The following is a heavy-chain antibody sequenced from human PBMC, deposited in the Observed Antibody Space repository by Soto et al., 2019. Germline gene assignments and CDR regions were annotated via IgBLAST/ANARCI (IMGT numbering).Heavy chain of an antibody. Sequence: GGSLRLSCPASGFTFSTYAMNWVRQAPGKGLEWVSAISSSGDRTYYADSVKGRFTISRDNSKNTLYLQMNSLRADDTAVYYCATSNRYCSGTSCYVLDFWGQGTLVTVSS. D-gene: IGHD2-2*01. CDR2: ISSSGDRT. J-gene: IGHJ4*02. CDR1: GFTFSTYA. V-gene: IGHV3-23*01. CDR3: ATSNRYCSGTSCYVLDF.